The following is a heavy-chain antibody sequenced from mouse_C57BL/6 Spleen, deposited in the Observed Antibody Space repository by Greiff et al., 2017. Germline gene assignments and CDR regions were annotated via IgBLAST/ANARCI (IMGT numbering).Heavy chain of an antibody. V-gene: IGHV8-8*01. CDR2: IWWDDDK. Sequence: QVQLKESGPGILQPSQTLSLTCSFSGFSLSTFGMGVGWIRQPSGKGLEWLAHIWWDDDKYYNPALKSRLTISKDTSKNQVFLKIANVDTADTATYYCARTSTVVATDWYFDVWGTGTTVTVSS. CDR1: GFSLSTFGMG. D-gene: IGHD1-1*01. J-gene: IGHJ1*03. CDR3: ARTSTVVATDWYFDV.